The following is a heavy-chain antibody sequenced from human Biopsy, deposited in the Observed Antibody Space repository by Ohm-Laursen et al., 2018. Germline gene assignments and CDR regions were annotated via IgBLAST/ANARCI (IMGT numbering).Heavy chain of an antibody. D-gene: IGHD2-15*01. CDR3: ARMDCSGGSCHYYSYGMDV. Sequence: TLSLTCTVSGGSISNNNYYWGWIRHHPGKGLEWIGNIFYSANTYYNPSLKSRVTISVDTSKNQFSLKLSSVTAADTAVYYCARMDCSGGSCHYYSYGMDVWGQGTTVTVSS. CDR1: GGSISNNNYY. V-gene: IGHV4-31*03. CDR2: IFYSANT. J-gene: IGHJ6*02.